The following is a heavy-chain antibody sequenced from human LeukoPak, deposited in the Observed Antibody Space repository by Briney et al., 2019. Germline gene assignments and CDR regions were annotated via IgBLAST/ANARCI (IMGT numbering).Heavy chain of an antibody. CDR3: ATGMYGSGRTFRRGEFDP. Sequence: SGTLSLTCAVFGASMSSFTWWSWVRQPPGKGLEWIGEIYHSGSTNYNSSLKSRVTISVDKSKNQFSLKLSSVTAADTAVYYCATGMYGSGRTFRRGEFDPWGQGTLVTVSS. D-gene: IGHD3-10*01. CDR2: IYHSGST. J-gene: IGHJ5*02. V-gene: IGHV4-4*02. CDR1: GASMSSFTW.